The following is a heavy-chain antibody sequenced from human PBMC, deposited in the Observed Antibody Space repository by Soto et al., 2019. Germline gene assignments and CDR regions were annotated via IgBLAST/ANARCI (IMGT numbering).Heavy chain of an antibody. J-gene: IGHJ4*01. CDR1: GYNFPSTG. Sequence: GKVSCKASGYNFPSTGFTWMRLAPDNELEWMGWISVKNGNTNYTPKLQGRLTMTIDTSATTAEMELRSMSSDDTAVYYCAREQVFEDSSGTPPGHWVHGTLVTVSS. D-gene: IGHD3-22*01. CDR2: ISVKNGNT. V-gene: IGHV1-18*01. CDR3: AREQVFEDSSGTPPGH.